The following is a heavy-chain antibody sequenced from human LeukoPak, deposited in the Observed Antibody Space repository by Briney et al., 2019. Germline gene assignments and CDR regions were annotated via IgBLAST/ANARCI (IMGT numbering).Heavy chain of an antibody. CDR3: ARGVLGPYYFDL. CDR1: GGSFRGYY. CDR2: IHYTGAT. V-gene: IGHV4-34*01. J-gene: IGHJ2*01. D-gene: IGHD7-27*01. Sequence: SETLSLTCAVYGGSFRGYYWSWIRQPPGKGLEWIGEIHYTGATNYKPSLKSRATISGDPSKNQVSLRVSSVTAADTAVYYCARGVLGPYYFDLWGRGTLVTVSS.